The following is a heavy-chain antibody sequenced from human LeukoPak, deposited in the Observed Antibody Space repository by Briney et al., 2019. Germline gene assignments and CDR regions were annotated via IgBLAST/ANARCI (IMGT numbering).Heavy chain of an antibody. CDR2: ISAYKGNT. Sequence: GGSVKVSCKASGYTFTSYGISWVRQAPGQGLEWMGWISAYKGNTNYAQKLQGRVTMTTGTSTSTAYMELRSLRYDGTAVYYCVRTTVSSSWSYYFDCWGQGTLVTVSS. D-gene: IGHD6-13*01. CDR3: VRTTVSSSWSYYFDC. V-gene: IGHV1-18*01. J-gene: IGHJ4*02. CDR1: GYTFTSYG.